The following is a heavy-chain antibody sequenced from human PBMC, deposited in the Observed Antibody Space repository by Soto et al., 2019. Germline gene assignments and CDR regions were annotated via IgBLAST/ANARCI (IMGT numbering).Heavy chain of an antibody. CDR1: GFTFTTYA. CDR2: ITPDESYI. D-gene: IGHD3-16*01. J-gene: IGHJ4*02. CDR3: ARDRADDVGIMFDL. V-gene: IGHV3-30*04. Sequence: QLRLVESGGGVVQPGGSLRLSCAASGFTFTTYAMHWVRQTPGKGLEWVALITPDESYIGYADSVKGRFTISRDNSKNTLSLQMNSLTTEDTAVYFCARDRADDVGIMFDLWGQGILVTVSS.